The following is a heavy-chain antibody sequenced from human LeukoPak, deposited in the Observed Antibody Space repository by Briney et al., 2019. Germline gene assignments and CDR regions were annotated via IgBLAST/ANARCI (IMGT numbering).Heavy chain of an antibody. CDR2: IYYSGST. CDR3: ARPRGSPIGGYNWFDP. Sequence: SETLSLTCTVSGGSISSSSYYWGWIRQPPGKGLKWIGSIYYSGSTYYNPSLKSRVTISVDTSKNQFSLKLSSVTAADTAVYYCARPRGSPIGGYNWFDPWGQGTLVTVSS. CDR1: GGSISSSSYY. D-gene: IGHD2-15*01. V-gene: IGHV4-39*01. J-gene: IGHJ5*02.